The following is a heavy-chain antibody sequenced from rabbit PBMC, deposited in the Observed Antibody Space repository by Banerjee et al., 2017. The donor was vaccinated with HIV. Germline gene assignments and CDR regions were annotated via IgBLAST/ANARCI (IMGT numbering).Heavy chain of an antibody. D-gene: IGHD6-1*01. CDR3: ARDVVAGDGYAL. CDR1: GFSFSSSYW. CDR2: INIGSDST. Sequence: QEQLEESGGDLVKPEGSLTLTCTASGFSFSSSYWISWVRQAPGKGLEWIGCINIGSDSTYCASRAKGRFTISKTASTTVTLQMTRLTAADTATYFCARDVVAGDGYALWGQGTLV. J-gene: IGHJ4*01. V-gene: IGHV1S45*01.